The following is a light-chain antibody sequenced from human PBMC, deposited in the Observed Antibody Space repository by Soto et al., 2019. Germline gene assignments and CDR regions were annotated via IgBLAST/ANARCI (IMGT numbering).Light chain of an antibody. CDR1: QSVSSSY. CDR2: GAS. J-gene: IGKJ1*01. V-gene: IGKV3-20*01. CDR3: QQYGSPVT. Sequence: EIVLTQSPGTPSLSPGERATLSCRASQSVSSSYLAWYQQKPGQAPRLLIYGASSRATGIPDRFSGSGSGTDFTLTISRLEPEDFAVYYCQQYGSPVTFGQGTKVEIK.